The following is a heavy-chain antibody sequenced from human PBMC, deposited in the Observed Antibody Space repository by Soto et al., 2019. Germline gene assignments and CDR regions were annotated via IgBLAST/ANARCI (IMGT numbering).Heavy chain of an antibody. Sequence: ASVKVSCKASAGTFSSYAISWVRQAPGQGLEWMGGIIPIFGTANYAQKFQGRVTITADESTSTAYMELSSLRSEDTAVYYCARDRGSSQPFDYWGQGTLVTVSS. CDR3: ARDRGSSQPFDY. D-gene: IGHD6-6*01. V-gene: IGHV1-69*13. J-gene: IGHJ4*02. CDR1: AGTFSSYA. CDR2: IIPIFGTA.